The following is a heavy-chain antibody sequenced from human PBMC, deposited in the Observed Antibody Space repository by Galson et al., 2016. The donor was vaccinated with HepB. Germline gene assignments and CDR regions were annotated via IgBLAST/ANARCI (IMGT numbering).Heavy chain of an antibody. D-gene: IGHD2-2*01. CDR2: ISGSGGST. CDR3: AKDIQMGVPAAFDY. J-gene: IGHJ4*02. CDR1: GFTFSSYA. V-gene: IGHV3-23*01. Sequence: SLRLSCAASGFTFSSYAMSWVRQAPGKGLEWVSAISGSGGSTYYADSVEGRFTISRDNSKNTLYPQMNSLRAEDTAVYYCAKDIQMGVPAAFDYWGQGTLVTVSS.